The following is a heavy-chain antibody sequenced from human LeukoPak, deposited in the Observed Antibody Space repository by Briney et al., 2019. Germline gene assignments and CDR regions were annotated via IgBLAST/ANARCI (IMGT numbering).Heavy chain of an antibody. V-gene: IGHV3-30-3*01. CDR3: ARGPSPHHSSGCGF. CDR2: ISYDGSNK. D-gene: IGHD6-19*01. Sequence: TGGSLRLSCAASGFTFRSYAMNWVRQAPGKGREWVAVISYDGSNKYYADSVKGRFTISRDNSKNTLYLQMNSLRPEDTAVYYCARGPSPHHSSGCGFWGQGTLVTVSS. CDR1: GFTFRSYA. J-gene: IGHJ4*02.